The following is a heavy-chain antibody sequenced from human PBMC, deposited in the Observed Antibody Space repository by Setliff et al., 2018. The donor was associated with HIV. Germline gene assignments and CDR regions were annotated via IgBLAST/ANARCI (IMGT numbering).Heavy chain of an antibody. V-gene: IGHV4-34*01. CDR1: GGSFNGYS. CDR3: ARDMMYHYDRSGSFGWFGP. J-gene: IGHJ5*02. Sequence: KTSETLSLTCAVYGGSFNGYSWSWMRQPPGKGLEWIGEIYHSGSSNYNPSLKSRVTISVDKSKNQFSLKLSSVTAADTAVYYCARDMMYHYDRSGSFGWFGPWGQGTQVTVSS. CDR2: IYHSGSS. D-gene: IGHD3-22*01.